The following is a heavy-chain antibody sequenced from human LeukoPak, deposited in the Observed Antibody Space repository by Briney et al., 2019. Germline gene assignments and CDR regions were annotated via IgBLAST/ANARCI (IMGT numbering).Heavy chain of an antibody. V-gene: IGHV4-31*03. J-gene: IGHJ5*02. CDR3: AGQPNYDFWSGYLGDWFDP. Sequence: PSETLSLTCTVSGGSISSGGYYWSWIRQHPGKGLEWIGYIYYSGSTYYNPSLKSRVTISVDTSKNQFSLKLSSVTAADTAVYYCAGQPNYDFWSGYLGDWFDPWGQGTLVTVSS. CDR1: GGSISSGGYY. CDR2: IYYSGST. D-gene: IGHD3-3*01.